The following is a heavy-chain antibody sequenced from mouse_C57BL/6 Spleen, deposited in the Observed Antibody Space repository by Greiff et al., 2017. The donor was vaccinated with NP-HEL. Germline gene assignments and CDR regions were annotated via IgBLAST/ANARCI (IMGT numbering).Heavy chain of an antibody. CDR1: GFTFSSYA. V-gene: IGHV5-4*01. J-gene: IGHJ1*03. CDR2: ISDGGSYT. Sequence: EVMLVESGGGLVKPGGSLKLSCAASGFTFSSYAMSWVRQTPEKRLEWVATISDGGSYTYYPDNVKGRFTISRDNAKNNLYLQMSHLKSEDTAMYYCARDSSYYYGSSYVNWYFDVWGTGTTVTVSS. CDR3: ARDSSYYYGSSYVNWYFDV. D-gene: IGHD1-1*01.